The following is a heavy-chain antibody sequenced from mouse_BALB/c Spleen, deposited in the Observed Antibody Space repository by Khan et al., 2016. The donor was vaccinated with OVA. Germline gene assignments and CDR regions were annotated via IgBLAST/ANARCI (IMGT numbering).Heavy chain of an antibody. D-gene: IGHD1-1*01. J-gene: IGHJ3*02. CDR1: GYSFTTYY. Sequence: IQLVQSGPELMKPGASVKISCKASGYSFTTYYIHWVKQSHGKTLEWIGYIDPFNGGSTYNQKFKGKATLTVDKSSSTAYMHLSSLKSEDFAVYYCAIHGSTSWFGYWGQGTLVTVSA. CDR3: AIHGSTSWFGY. CDR2: IDPFNGGS. V-gene: IGHV1S135*01.